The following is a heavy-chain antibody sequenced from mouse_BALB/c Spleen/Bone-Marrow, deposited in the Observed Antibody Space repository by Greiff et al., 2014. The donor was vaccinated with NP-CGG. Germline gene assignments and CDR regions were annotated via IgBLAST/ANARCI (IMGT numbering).Heavy chain of an antibody. CDR3: ARGRTTIVSDY. CDR1: GYTFTNYW. D-gene: IGHD1-1*01. CDR2: IEPFDSYT. V-gene: IGHV1-69*02. J-gene: IGHJ2*02. Sequence: QVQLQQSGAEVVKPGASVKVSCKASGYTFTNYWVQWGKQRPGQGLEWIGEIEPFDSYTNYNQDFRGKATLTVDKSSSTAYMQLSSLTSEDSAVYYCARGRTTIVSDYWGQGTSLTVSS.